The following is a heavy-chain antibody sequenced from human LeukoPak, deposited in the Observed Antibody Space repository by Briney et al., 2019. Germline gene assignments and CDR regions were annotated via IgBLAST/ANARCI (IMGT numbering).Heavy chain of an antibody. CDR1: GGSISSYY. D-gene: IGHD5-24*01. V-gene: IGHV4-59*01. J-gene: IGHJ4*02. CDR3: ARGLAARRWDY. Sequence: SETLSLTCTVSGGSISSYYWSWIRQPPGKGLEWIGYIYYSGSANYNPSLKSRVTISVDTSKNQFSLKLSSVTAADTAVYYCARGLAARRWDYWGQGTLATVSS. CDR2: IYYSGSA.